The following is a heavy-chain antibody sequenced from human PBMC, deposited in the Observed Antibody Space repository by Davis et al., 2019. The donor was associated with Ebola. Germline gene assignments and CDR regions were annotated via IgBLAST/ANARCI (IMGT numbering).Heavy chain of an antibody. J-gene: IGHJ4*02. D-gene: IGHD3-9*01. CDR2: IYYSGST. V-gene: IGHV4-61*08. CDR3: ARSGGPRYFDWLLSGIDN. Sequence: SETLSLTCAVSGGFVSSGGYSWSWIRQPPGKGLEWIGYIYYSGSTNYNPSLKSRVTTSVDTSKNQFSLNLYSVTAADTAVYYCARSGGPRYFDWLLSGIDNWGQGTLVTVYS. CDR1: GGFVSSGGYS.